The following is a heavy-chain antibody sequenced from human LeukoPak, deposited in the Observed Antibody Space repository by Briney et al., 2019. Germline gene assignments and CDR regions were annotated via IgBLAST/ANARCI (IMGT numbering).Heavy chain of an antibody. Sequence: GGSLRLSCAASGFTFRNYGMQWVRQAPGKGLEWVALVSYDGGNQYYADSVKGRFTISRDNSKNTLCLQLNSLGAEDTAIYYCARGGDRGWFGESIWGQGTLVTVSS. CDR2: VSYDGGNQ. V-gene: IGHV3-30*03. CDR1: GFTFRNYG. D-gene: IGHD3-10*01. CDR3: ARGGDRGWFGESI. J-gene: IGHJ4*02.